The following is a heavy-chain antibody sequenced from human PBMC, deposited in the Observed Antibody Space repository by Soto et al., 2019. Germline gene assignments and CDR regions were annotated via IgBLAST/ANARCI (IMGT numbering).Heavy chain of an antibody. J-gene: IGHJ6*02. D-gene: IGHD6-13*01. V-gene: IGHV3-30*18. Sequence: GGSLRLSCAASGFTFSSYGMHWVRQAPGKGLEWVAVISYDGSNKYYADSVKGRFTISRDNSKNTLYLQMNSLRAEDTAVYYCAKDTGYSSSWYPKNYYYGMDVWGQGTTVTVS. CDR3: AKDTGYSSSWYPKNYYYGMDV. CDR2: ISYDGSNK. CDR1: GFTFSSYG.